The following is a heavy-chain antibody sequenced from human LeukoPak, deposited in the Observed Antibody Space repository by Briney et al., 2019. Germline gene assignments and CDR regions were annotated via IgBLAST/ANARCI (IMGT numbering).Heavy chain of an antibody. CDR3: ARDQLYYLGSGSLTVGPFHGMDV. V-gene: IGHV3-66*01. Sequence: PGGSLRLSCAASGFTVSSNYVSWVRQAPGKGLEWVSVIYSGGNTYYTDSVKGRFTISRDNSKNTLYLQLNSLRAEDTAVYYCARDQLYYLGSGSLTVGPFHGMDVWGQGTTVTVS. D-gene: IGHD3-10*01. CDR1: GFTVSSNY. CDR2: IYSGGNT. J-gene: IGHJ6*02.